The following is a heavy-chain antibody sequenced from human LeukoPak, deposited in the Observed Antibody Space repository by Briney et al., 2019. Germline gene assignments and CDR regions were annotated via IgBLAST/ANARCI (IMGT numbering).Heavy chain of an antibody. V-gene: IGHV6-1*01. CDR3: AREKQWLVEPFFDY. Sequence: SQTLSLTCAISGDSVSSNSAAWNWIRQSPSRGLEWLGSTYYRSKWYNDYAVSVKSRITINPDTSKNPSSLQLNSVTPEDTAVYYCAREKQWLVEPFFDYWGQGTLVTVSS. D-gene: IGHD6-19*01. CDR2: TYYRSKWYN. CDR1: GDSVSSNSAA. J-gene: IGHJ4*02.